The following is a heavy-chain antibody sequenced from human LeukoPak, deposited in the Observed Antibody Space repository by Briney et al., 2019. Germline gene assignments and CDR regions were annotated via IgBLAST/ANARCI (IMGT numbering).Heavy chain of an antibody. CDR1: GGTFSSYT. J-gene: IGHJ5*02. CDR2: IIPILGIA. D-gene: IGHD3-3*01. Sequence: SVKVSCKASGGTFSSYTISWVRQAPGQGLEWMGRIIPILGIANYAQKFQGRVTITADKSTSTAYMELSSLRSEDTAVYYCARLLEYYDFWSANNWFDPWGQGTLVTVSS. CDR3: ARLLEYYDFWSANNWFDP. V-gene: IGHV1-69*02.